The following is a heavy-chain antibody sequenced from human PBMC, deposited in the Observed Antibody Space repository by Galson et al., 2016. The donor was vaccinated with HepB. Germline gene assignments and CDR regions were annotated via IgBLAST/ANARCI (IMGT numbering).Heavy chain of an antibody. CDR1: RFTLTTYA. J-gene: IGHJ3*02. V-gene: IGHV3-33*01. CDR3: ARSPPPATPTAGSLDI. CDR2: IWFDGINK. Sequence: SLRLSCAPSRFTLTTYAIHWVRQAPGKGLEWLAVIWFDGINKFYADSVKGRFTIFRDDSKNPVYRQMTSLRVEETAGYYCARSPPPATPTAGSLDIWGQGTVLTVSS.